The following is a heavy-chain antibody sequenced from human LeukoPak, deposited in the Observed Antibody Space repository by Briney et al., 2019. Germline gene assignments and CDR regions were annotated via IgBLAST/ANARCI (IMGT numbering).Heavy chain of an antibody. D-gene: IGHD3-22*01. CDR2: SNPDNVGT. J-gene: IGHJ4*02. V-gene: IGHV1-2*06. Sequence: GASVKVSCKASGYSFSAHYMHWIRQAPGQGLEWMGQSNPDNVGTKYAPKYQGRVTMSRDTSIATVYMELRSLTSDDTAVYFCAREPYDRSSDRHESTFDYWGQGTLVTVSS. CDR3: AREPYDRSSDRHESTFDY. CDR1: GYSFSAHY.